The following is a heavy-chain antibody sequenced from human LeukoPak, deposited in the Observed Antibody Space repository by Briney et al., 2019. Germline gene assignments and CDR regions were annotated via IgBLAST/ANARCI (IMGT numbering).Heavy chain of an antibody. CDR3: AKGGVRDDVFDI. J-gene: IGHJ3*02. CDR1: GFTLSSYS. CDR2: ISGSGGST. V-gene: IGHV3-23*01. Sequence: GGSLRLSCAASGFTLSSYSMSWVRQAPGKGLEWVSAISGSGGSTYYADSLKGRFTIYRDNSKNTLYLQMNSLRAENTAVYYGAKGGVRDDVFDIWGQGTMGTVSS. D-gene: IGHD3-16*01.